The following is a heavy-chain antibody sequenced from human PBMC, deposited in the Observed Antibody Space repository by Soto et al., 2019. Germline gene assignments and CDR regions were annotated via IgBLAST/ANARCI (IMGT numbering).Heavy chain of an antibody. V-gene: IGHV4-34*01. CDR2: INHSGST. CDR3: VKDPSPTTGPTDDNWFDT. D-gene: IGHD4-4*01. J-gene: IGHJ5*02. Sequence: PSEPLSLTCAVYGGSFGGYYWTWIRQAPGRGLEWIGEINHSGSTYSNPSVKGRVTISRDNFKNTVSLQMNSLRVEDTAIYYCVKDPSPTTGPTDDNWFDTWGLGTLVTVSS. CDR1: GGSFGGYY.